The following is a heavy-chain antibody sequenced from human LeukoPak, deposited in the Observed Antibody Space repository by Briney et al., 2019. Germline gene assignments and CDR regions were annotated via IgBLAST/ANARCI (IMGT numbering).Heavy chain of an antibody. CDR1: GGSISSYY. CDR3: ARGGRWLQFTGY. J-gene: IGHJ4*02. CDR2: IYYSGST. D-gene: IGHD5-24*01. V-gene: IGHV4-59*01. Sequence: SETLSLTCTVSGGSISSYYWSWIRQPPGKGLEWIGYIYYSGSTNYNPSLKSRVTISVDTSKNQFSLKLSSVTAADTAVYYCARGGRWLQFTGYWGQGTLVTVSS.